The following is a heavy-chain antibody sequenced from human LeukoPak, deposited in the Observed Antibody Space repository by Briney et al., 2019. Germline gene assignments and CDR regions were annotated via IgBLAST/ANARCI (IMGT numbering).Heavy chain of an antibody. V-gene: IGHV4-59*01. CDR1: GVSISSYY. Sequence: SETLSLTCTVSGVSISSYYWSWIRQPPGKGLEWIGYIYYSGSTNYNPSLKSRVTISVDTSKNQFSLKLSSVTAADTAVYYCARDHPGFDPWGQGTLVTVSS. CDR3: ARDHPGFDP. CDR2: IYYSGST. J-gene: IGHJ5*02.